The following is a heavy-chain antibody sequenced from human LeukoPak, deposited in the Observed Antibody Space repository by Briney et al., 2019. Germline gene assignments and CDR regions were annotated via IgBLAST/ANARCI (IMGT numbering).Heavy chain of an antibody. V-gene: IGHV3-66*01. CDR3: ARGSRASGINAFDI. Sequence: GGSLRLSCAASGFTVSSNYMSWVRQAPGKGLEGVSVIYSGGSTYYADSVKGRFTISRDNSKNTLYLQMNSLRAEDTAVYYCARGSRASGINAFDIWGQGTMVTVSS. CDR1: GFTVSSNY. CDR2: IYSGGST. D-gene: IGHD3-10*01. J-gene: IGHJ3*02.